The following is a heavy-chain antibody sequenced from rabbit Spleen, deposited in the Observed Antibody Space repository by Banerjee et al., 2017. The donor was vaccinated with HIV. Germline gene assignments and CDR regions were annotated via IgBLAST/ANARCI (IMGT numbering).Heavy chain of an antibody. CDR1: GFSFISSYD. V-gene: IGHV1S45*01. J-gene: IGHJ4*01. CDR3: ARDLTGVIGWNFGW. CDR2: IYAGSTGTT. Sequence: QEQLVESGGGLVKPGASLTLTCTASGFSFISSYDMSWVRQAPGKGLEWIGTIYAGSTGTTDYARWAKGRFTISKTSSTTVTLQVTSLTAADTATYFCARDLTGVIGWNFGWWGPGTLVTVS. D-gene: IGHD1-1*01.